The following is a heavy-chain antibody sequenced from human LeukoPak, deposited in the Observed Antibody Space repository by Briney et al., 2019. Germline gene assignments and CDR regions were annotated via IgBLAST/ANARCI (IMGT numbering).Heavy chain of an antibody. V-gene: IGHV3-48*03. Sequence: GGSLRLSCAASGFTFSSYEMNWVRQAPGKGLEWVSYISSSGSTIYYADSVKVRFTISRDNAKNSLYLQMNSLRAEDTAVYYCAELGITMIGGVWGKGTTVTISS. J-gene: IGHJ6*04. CDR3: AELGITMIGGV. D-gene: IGHD3-10*02. CDR2: ISSSGSTI. CDR1: GFTFSSYE.